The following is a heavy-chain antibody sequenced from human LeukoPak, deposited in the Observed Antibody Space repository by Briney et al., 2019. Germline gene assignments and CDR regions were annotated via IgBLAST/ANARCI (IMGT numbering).Heavy chain of an antibody. CDR3: ARVPTGGYYNC. CDR1: GGTISSGSYY. D-gene: IGHD3-22*01. CDR2: IYTSGST. J-gene: IGHJ4*02. V-gene: IGHV4-61*02. Sequence: KPSETLSLTCTVSGGTISSGSYYWSWIRQPAGKGLEWIGRIYTSGSTNYNPSLKSRVTISVDTSKNQFSLKLSSVTAADTAVYYCARVPTGGYYNCWGQGTLVTVSS.